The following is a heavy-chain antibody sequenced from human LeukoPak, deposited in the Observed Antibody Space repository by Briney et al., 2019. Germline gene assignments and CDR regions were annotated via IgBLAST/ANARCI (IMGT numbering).Heavy chain of an antibody. CDR1: GFSFSRYS. CDR2: IGSSSRYI. Sequence: PGRSLRLSCAASGFSFSRYSVNWVRQAPGKGLEWVSFIGSSSRYIYYADSVKGRFTISRDDAKNSLYLQMNSLRAEDTAVYYCARDVGSGSYSASDYWGQGTLVTVSS. V-gene: IGHV3-21*01. D-gene: IGHD3-10*01. CDR3: ARDVGSGSYSASDY. J-gene: IGHJ4*02.